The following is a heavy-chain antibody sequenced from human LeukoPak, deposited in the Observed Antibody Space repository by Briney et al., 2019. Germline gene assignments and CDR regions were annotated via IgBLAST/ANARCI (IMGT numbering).Heavy chain of an antibody. CDR2: TRNKANSYTT. J-gene: IGHJ4*02. V-gene: IGHV3-72*01. D-gene: IGHD6-19*01. Sequence: GGSLRLSCAASGFTFSDHYMDWVRQAPGKGLEWVGRTRNKANSYTTEYTASVKGRFTISRDDSKNSLYLQMNSLKTEDTAVYYCARVDSSGCYDYWGQGTLVTVSS. CDR3: ARVDSSGCYDY. CDR1: GFTFSDHY.